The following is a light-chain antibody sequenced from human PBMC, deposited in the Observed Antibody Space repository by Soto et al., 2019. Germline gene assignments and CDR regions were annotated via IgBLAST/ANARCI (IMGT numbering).Light chain of an antibody. V-gene: IGKV3D-20*02. CDR3: HQRQSWPRT. J-gene: IGKJ1*01. Sequence: EIVLTQSPGTLSLSPGERATLSCRASQSVTNTYLAWYQQKPGQAPRLLIYDASSRATGIPDRFSGSGSGTDFTLTISRLEPEDFALYYCHQRQSWPRTFGQGTKVDIK. CDR1: QSVTNTY. CDR2: DAS.